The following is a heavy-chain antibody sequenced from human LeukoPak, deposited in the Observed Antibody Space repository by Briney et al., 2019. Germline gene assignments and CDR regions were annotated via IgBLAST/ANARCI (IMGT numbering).Heavy chain of an antibody. V-gene: IGHV3-23*01. J-gene: IGHJ4*02. D-gene: IGHD6-13*01. CDR1: GFTFSSYA. Sequence: HSGGSLRLSCAASGFTFSSYAMSWVRQAPGKGLEWVSAISGSGGSTYYADSVKGRFTISRDNSKNTLYLQMNSLRAEDTAVYYCAKDLRSSSRVHDYWGQGTLVTVSS. CDR2: ISGSGGST. CDR3: AKDLRSSSRVHDY.